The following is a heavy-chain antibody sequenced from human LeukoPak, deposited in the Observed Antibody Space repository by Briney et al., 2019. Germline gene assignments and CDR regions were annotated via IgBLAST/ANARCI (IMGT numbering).Heavy chain of an antibody. Sequence: ASVKVSCKASGYTFTSYYMHWVRQAPGQGPEWMGWISAYNGNTKYAQNLQGRVTMTTDTSTSTAYMELRSLRSDDTAVYYCTRDLPYSSSWESIDYWGQGTLVTVS. CDR2: ISAYNGNT. J-gene: IGHJ4*02. CDR1: GYTFTSYY. V-gene: IGHV1-18*04. D-gene: IGHD6-13*01. CDR3: TRDLPYSSSWESIDY.